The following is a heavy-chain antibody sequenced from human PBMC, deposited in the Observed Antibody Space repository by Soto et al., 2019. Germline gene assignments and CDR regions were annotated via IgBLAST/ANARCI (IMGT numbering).Heavy chain of an antibody. CDR2: ISTSSNTI. V-gene: IGHV3-48*01. Sequence: EVQLVESGGGLVQPGGSLRLSCAASGFTFSSYAMHWARQAPGKGLEWVSYISTSSNTIYYADSVKGRFTISRDNAKNSLYLQMNSLRAEDTAVYYCARGNEIWFDPWGQGTLVTVSS. D-gene: IGHD1-1*01. CDR3: ARGNEIWFDP. CDR1: GFTFSSYA. J-gene: IGHJ5*02.